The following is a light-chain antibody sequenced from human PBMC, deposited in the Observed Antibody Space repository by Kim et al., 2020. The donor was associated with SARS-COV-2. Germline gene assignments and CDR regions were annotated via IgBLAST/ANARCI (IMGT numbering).Light chain of an antibody. CDR1: QSISSW. Sequence: LSASVGARVTITCRASQSISSWLAWYQQKPGKAPKLLIYKASSLESGVPSRFSGSGSGTEFTLTISSLQPDDFATYYCQQYNTWTFGQGTKVDIK. V-gene: IGKV1-5*03. J-gene: IGKJ1*01. CDR3: QQYNTWT. CDR2: KAS.